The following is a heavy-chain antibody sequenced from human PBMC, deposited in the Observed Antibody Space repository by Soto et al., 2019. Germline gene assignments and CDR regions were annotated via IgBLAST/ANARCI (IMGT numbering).Heavy chain of an antibody. CDR2: IIPIFGTA. D-gene: IGHD3-22*01. Sequence: GASVKVCCKASGGTFSSYAISWVRQAPGQGLEWMGGIIPIFGTANYAQKFQGRVTITADKSTSTAYMELSSLRSEDTAVYYCARAAYYYNSSRYYYAHWGQGTLVTVSS. CDR1: GGTFSSYA. J-gene: IGHJ4*02. V-gene: IGHV1-69*06. CDR3: ARAAYYYNSSRYYYAH.